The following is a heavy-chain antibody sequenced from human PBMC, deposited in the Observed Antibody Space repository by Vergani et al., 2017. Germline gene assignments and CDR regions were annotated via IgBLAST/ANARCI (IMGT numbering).Heavy chain of an antibody. CDR3: ARARGGYYYGGMDV. Sequence: EVQLVESGGGLVQPGGSLRLSCAASGFTVSSNYMSWVRQATGKGLEWVSAIGTAGDTYYPGSVKDRFTIARENAQNSLYLQMNSLRAGDTAVYYCARARGGYYYGGMDVWGQGTTVTVSS. CDR2: IGTAGDT. CDR1: GFTVSSNY. J-gene: IGHJ6*02. D-gene: IGHD3-16*01. V-gene: IGHV3-13*04.